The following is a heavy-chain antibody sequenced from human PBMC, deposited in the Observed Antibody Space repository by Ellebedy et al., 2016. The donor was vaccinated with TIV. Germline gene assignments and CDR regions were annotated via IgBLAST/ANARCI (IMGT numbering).Heavy chain of an antibody. Sequence: PGGSLRLSCAASGFTFSSSAMNWVRQAPAKGLEWVSGIGPRGDSGASTYHADSVKGRFTISRDSSKDTLYLQMNSLRAEDTAIYYCASDQWGVGPAFAIWGQGTMVTGSS. CDR2: IGPRGDSGAST. D-gene: IGHD1-26*01. J-gene: IGHJ3*02. V-gene: IGHV3-23*01. CDR3: ASDQWGVGPAFAI. CDR1: GFTFSSSA.